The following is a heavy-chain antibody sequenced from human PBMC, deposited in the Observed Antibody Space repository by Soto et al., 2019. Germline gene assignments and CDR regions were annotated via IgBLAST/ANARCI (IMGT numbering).Heavy chain of an antibody. CDR3: ARVNYGDYYYGMDV. CDR2: ISYTGSA. CDR1: GASFTSNNYF. J-gene: IGHJ6*02. V-gene: IGHV4-61*01. D-gene: IGHD4-17*01. Sequence: PSETLSLTCTVSGASFTSNNYFWGWIRQPPGKGLEWIGYISYTGSANYNASLKSRLTISVDTSKNQFSLKLSSVTAADTALYYCARVNYGDYYYGMDVWGQGTTVTVSS.